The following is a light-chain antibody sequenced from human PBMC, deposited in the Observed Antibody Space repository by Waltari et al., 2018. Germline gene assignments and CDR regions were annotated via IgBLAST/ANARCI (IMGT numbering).Light chain of an antibody. CDR1: QSVSSSY. CDR2: GAS. V-gene: IGKV3-20*01. J-gene: IGKJ2*01. CDR3: QQYGSSPRVYT. Sequence: EIVLTQSPGTLSLSPGERATLSCRASQSVSSSYLAWYQQKPGQAPRLLIYGASSRATGIPDRCSGSGSGTDFTLTISRLEPEDLAVYYCQQYGSSPRVYTFGQGTKLEIK.